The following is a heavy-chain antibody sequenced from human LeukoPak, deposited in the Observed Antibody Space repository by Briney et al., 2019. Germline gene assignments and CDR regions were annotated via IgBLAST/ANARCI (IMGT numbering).Heavy chain of an antibody. CDR2: IYYSGST. CDR1: LGSISSYY. Sequence: SETLSLTRTVSLGSISSYYWSWIRQPPGKGLERIGYIYYSGSTNYHPSLKSRVTISVDTSKNQFSLKLSSVTAADTAVYYCARGTIAVAGTDYYYYYMDVWGKGTTVTVSS. D-gene: IGHD6-19*01. CDR3: ARGTIAVAGTDYYYYYMDV. J-gene: IGHJ6*03. V-gene: IGHV4-59*01.